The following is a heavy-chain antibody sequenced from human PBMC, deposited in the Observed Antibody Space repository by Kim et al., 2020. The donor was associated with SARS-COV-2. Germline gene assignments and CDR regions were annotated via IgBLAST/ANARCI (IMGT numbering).Heavy chain of an antibody. D-gene: IGHD6-19*01. CDR2: IWYDGSNK. CDR1: GFTFSSYG. J-gene: IGHJ6*02. Sequence: GGSLTLSCAASGFTFSSYGMHWVRQAPGKGLEWVAVIWYDGSNKYYADSAKGRFTISRDNSKNTLYLQMNSLRAEDTAVYYCARDRGRYSSGWYRTHYYYGMDVWGQGTTVTVSS. CDR3: ARDRGRYSSGWYRTHYYYGMDV. V-gene: IGHV3-33*01.